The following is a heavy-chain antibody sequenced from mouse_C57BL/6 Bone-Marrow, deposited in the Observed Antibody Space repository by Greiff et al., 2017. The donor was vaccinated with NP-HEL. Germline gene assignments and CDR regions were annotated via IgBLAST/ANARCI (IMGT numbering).Heavy chain of an antibody. CDR1: GFNIKDDY. CDR3: TDSTAQAPRKFAY. V-gene: IGHV14-4*01. CDR2: IDPENGDT. D-gene: IGHD3-2*02. J-gene: IGHJ3*01. Sequence: VQLQQSGAELVRPGASVKLSCTASGFNIKDDYMHWVKQRPEQGLEWIGWIDPENGDTEYASKFQGKATITADPSSNTAYLQLSSLTSEDTAVYYGTDSTAQAPRKFAYWGQGTLVTVSA.